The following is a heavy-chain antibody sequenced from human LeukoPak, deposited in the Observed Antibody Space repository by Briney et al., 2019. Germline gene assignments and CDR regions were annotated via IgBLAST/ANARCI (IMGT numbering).Heavy chain of an antibody. CDR3: AKAGLWFGEPSNYFDY. J-gene: IGHJ4*02. Sequence: GGSLRLSCAASGFTFNNYGMHWVPQAPGRGREWVAVISYDGSKKYYADSVKGRFTFSRDNSKNTLHLQMDSLRPEDTAVYYCAKAGLWFGEPSNYFDYWGQGTLVTVSS. CDR2: ISYDGSKK. V-gene: IGHV3-30*18. D-gene: IGHD3-10*01. CDR1: GFTFNNYG.